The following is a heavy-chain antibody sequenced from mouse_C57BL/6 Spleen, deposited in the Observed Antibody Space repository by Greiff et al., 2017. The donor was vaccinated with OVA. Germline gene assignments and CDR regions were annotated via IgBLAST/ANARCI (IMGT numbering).Heavy chain of an antibody. CDR2: IWTGGGT. Sequence: VQLQQSGPGLVAPSQSLSITCTVSGFSFTSYAISWVRQPPGKGLEWLGVIWTGGGTNYNSALKSRLSISTDNSKSQVFLKMHSLQTDDTARDYCARYGNFPYAMDYWGQGTAVTVAS. D-gene: IGHD2-1*01. J-gene: IGHJ4*01. CDR3: ARYGNFPYAMDY. V-gene: IGHV2-9-1*01. CDR1: GFSFTSYA.